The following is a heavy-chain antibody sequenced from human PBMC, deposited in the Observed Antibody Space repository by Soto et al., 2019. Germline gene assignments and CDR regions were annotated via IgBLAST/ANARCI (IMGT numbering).Heavy chain of an antibody. Sequence: SLRLSCAASGFTVSSNYMSWVRQAPGKGLEWVSAISGSGGSTYYADSVKGRFTISRDNSKNTLYLQMNSLRAEDTAVYYCALSLPRYSPFDYWGQGTLVTVSS. CDR2: ISGSGGST. V-gene: IGHV3-23*01. CDR3: ALSLPRYSPFDY. D-gene: IGHD5-18*01. J-gene: IGHJ4*02. CDR1: GFTVSSNY.